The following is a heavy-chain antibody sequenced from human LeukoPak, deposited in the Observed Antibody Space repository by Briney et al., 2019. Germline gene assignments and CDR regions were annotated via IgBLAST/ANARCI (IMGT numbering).Heavy chain of an antibody. CDR2: INGDGSST. CDR3: ASLDTAKQPLANH. CDR1: EFTFSSYW. Sequence: GGSLRLSCATSEFTFSSYWMHWVRQVPGKGLVWVSRINGDGSSTLYADSVKGRFTISKNSAKNSLYLQMNTLRVEDTAMYYCASLDTAKQPLANHWGQGTLVTVSS. V-gene: IGHV3-74*01. D-gene: IGHD5-18*01. J-gene: IGHJ5*02.